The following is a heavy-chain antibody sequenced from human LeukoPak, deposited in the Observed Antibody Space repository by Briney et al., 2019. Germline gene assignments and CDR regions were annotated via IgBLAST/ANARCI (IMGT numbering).Heavy chain of an antibody. V-gene: IGHV4-4*07. Sequence: SETLSLTCTVSGGSISSYYWSWIRQPAGKGLEWIGRIYTSGSTNYNPSLKSRVTMSVDTSENQFSLKLSSVTAADTAVYYCARCRSYCSSTSCHYNWFDPWGQGTLVTVSS. D-gene: IGHD2-2*01. CDR1: GGSISSYY. CDR3: ARCRSYCSSTSCHYNWFDP. CDR2: IYTSGST. J-gene: IGHJ5*02.